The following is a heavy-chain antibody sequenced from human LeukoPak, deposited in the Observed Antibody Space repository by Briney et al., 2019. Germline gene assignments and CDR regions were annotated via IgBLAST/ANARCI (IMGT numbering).Heavy chain of an antibody. CDR2: ISRSRDTI. CDR3: ARDYASDY. V-gene: IGHV3-48*03. Sequence: GVSLRLSCAASGFTFSRYEMNWVRQAPGKGLEWVSYISRSRDTIYSADSVKGRFTISRDNAKNSLYLQMSSLRAEDTAVYYCARDYASDYWGQGTLVTVSS. CDR1: GFTFSRYE. J-gene: IGHJ4*02. D-gene: IGHD3-10*01.